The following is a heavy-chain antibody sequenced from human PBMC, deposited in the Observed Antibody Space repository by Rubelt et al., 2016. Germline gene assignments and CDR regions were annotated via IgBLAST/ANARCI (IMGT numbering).Heavy chain of an antibody. J-gene: IGHJ4*02. Sequence: QVQLQQWGAGLLKPSETLSLTCAVYGGSFSGYYWSWIRQPPGKGLEWIGEINHSRSTNYNPSLKMRVSRSVDTAKNQFSLKLSSVTAADTAVYYCARTMGDSSGSDYWGQGTLVTVSS. CDR1: GGSFSGYY. CDR2: INHSRST. CDR3: ARTMGDSSGSDY. D-gene: IGHD3-22*01. V-gene: IGHV4-34*01.